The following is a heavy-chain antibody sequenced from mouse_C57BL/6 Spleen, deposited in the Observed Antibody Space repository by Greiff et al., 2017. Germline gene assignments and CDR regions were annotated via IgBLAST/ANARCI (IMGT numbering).Heavy chain of an antibody. V-gene: IGHV1-81*01. CDR2: IYPRSGNT. J-gene: IGHJ4*01. CDR3: ASLGLYAMDY. D-gene: IGHD4-1*01. Sequence: QVQLQQSGAELARPGASVKLSCKASGYTFTSYGISWVKQRTGQGLEWIGEIYPRSGNTYYNEKFKGKATLTADKSSSTAYMELRSLTSEDSAVYFCASLGLYAMDYWGQGTSVTGSS. CDR1: GYTFTSYG.